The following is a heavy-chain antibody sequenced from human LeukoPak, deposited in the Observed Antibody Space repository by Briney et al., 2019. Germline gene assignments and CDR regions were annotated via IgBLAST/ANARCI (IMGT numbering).Heavy chain of an antibody. CDR2: ISGSGGGT. D-gene: IGHD6-13*01. CDR1: GFTFNNYA. CDR3: AKDSGSSWFKGVFDI. J-gene: IGHJ3*02. Sequence: PGGSLRLSCSASGFTFNNYAMHWVRQAPGKGLEWVSAISGSGGGTYYADSVKGRFTISRDSSKNTLYLQMNSLRAEDTAVYYCAKDSGSSWFKGVFDIWGQGTMVTVSS. V-gene: IGHV3-23*01.